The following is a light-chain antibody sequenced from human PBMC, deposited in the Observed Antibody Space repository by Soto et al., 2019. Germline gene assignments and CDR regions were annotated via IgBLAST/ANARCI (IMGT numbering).Light chain of an antibody. V-gene: IGKV3-20*01. CDR2: AAA. CDR1: QSVSSYY. Sequence: EIVLTQSPGTLSLSPGERATLSCRASQSVSSYYLAWYQQKPGQAPRLLIYAAASRATGIPDRFSGGGSGTDFTLTISRLEPEDFAVYYCQQYESSPITFGPGTRLEIK. J-gene: IGKJ5*01. CDR3: QQYESSPIT.